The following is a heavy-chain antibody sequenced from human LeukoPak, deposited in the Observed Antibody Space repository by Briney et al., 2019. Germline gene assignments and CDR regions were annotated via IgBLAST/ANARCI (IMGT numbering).Heavy chain of an antibody. Sequence: GGTLRLSCAASGFTFSSYGMSWVRQAPGKGLEWVSAISGSGGSTYYADSVKGRFTISRDNSKKTLYLQMNSLRAEDTAVYYCARGLAVAGTSFDYWGQGTLVTVSS. J-gene: IGHJ4*02. CDR3: ARGLAVAGTSFDY. V-gene: IGHV3-23*01. CDR1: GFTFSSYG. CDR2: ISGSGGST. D-gene: IGHD6-19*01.